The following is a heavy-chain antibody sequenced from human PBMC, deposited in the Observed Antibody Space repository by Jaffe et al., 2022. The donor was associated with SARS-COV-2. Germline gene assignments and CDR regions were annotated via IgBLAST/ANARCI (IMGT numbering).Heavy chain of an antibody. D-gene: IGHD3-22*01. CDR1: GFTFSSYS. V-gene: IGHV3-21*01. Sequence: EVQLVESGGGLVKPGGSLRLSCAASGFTFSSYSMNWVRQAPGKGLEWVSSISSSSSYIYYADSVKGRFTISRDNAKNSLYLQMNSLRAEDTAVYYCARDGDSSGYYYYYYGMDVWGQGTTVTVSS. J-gene: IGHJ6*02. CDR2: ISSSSSYI. CDR3: ARDGDSSGYYYYYYGMDV.